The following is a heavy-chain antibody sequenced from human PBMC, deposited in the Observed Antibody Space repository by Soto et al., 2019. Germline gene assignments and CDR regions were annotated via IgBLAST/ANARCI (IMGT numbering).Heavy chain of an antibody. CDR2: ISYDGSNK. Sequence: QVQLVESRGGVVQPGRSLRLSCAASGFTFSSYAMHWVRQAPGKGLEWVAVISYDGSNKYYADSVKGRFTISRDNSKNTLYLQMNSLRAEDTAVYYCARDGELYKPIVLMVYAGYYFDYWGQGTLVTVSS. CDR1: GFTFSSYA. V-gene: IGHV3-30-3*01. J-gene: IGHJ4*02. D-gene: IGHD2-8*01. CDR3: ARDGELYKPIVLMVYAGYYFDY.